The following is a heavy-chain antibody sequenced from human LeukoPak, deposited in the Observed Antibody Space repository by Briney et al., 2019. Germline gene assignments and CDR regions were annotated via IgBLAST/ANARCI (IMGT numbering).Heavy chain of an antibody. J-gene: IGHJ4*02. CDR2: LSGSGSNT. CDR3: AKDRRPTTVVTYPSD. V-gene: IGHV3-23*01. CDR1: GFTFSSYA. Sequence: GGSLRLSCAASGFTFSSYAMSWVRQAPGKGLEWVSALSGSGSNTYYADSVKGRFTISRDNSKNTLYLQMNSLTAEDTAVYYCAKDRRPTTVVTYPSDWGQGTLVTVSS. D-gene: IGHD4-11*01.